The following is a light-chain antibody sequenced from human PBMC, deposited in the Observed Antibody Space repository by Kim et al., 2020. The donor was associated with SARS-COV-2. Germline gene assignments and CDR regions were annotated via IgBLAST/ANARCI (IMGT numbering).Light chain of an antibody. CDR3: QVWGSNSGVV. Sequence: SYELTQPPSVPVSPGQTASITCGGENMGSKMVHWYQQKPGQAPVLVIYYDRERPLGIPERFSGSNSGTTATLTISRVEARDEADYYCQVWGSNSGVVVGG. CDR1: NMGSKM. CDR2: YDR. V-gene: IGLV3-21*01. J-gene: IGLJ2*01.